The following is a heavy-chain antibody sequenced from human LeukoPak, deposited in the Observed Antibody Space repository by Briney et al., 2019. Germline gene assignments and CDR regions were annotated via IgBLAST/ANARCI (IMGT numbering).Heavy chain of an antibody. D-gene: IGHD3-16*02. CDR1: GFTFSSYW. Sequence: GGSLRLSCAASGFTFSSYWMSWVRQGPGKGLEWVANIKQDGSEKYYVDSVKGRFTISGDNAKNSLYLQMNSLRAKDTAVYYCAREFLSVAGIDYWGQGTLVTVSS. CDR2: IKQDGSEK. V-gene: IGHV3-7*03. J-gene: IGHJ4*02. CDR3: AREFLSVAGIDY.